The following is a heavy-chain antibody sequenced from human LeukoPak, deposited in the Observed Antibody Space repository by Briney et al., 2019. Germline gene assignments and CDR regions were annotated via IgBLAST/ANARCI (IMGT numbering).Heavy chain of an antibody. D-gene: IGHD3-22*01. V-gene: IGHV4-39*07. CDR1: GGSISSSSYY. CDR3: AREAPLSDDSSANWYFDL. J-gene: IGHJ2*01. CDR2: IYYSGST. Sequence: KPSETLSLTCTVSGGSISSSSYYWGWIRQPPGKGLEWIGSIYYSGSTYYNPSLKSRVTISVDTSKNQFSLKLSSVTAADTAVYYCAREAPLSDDSSANWYFDLWGRGTLVTVSS.